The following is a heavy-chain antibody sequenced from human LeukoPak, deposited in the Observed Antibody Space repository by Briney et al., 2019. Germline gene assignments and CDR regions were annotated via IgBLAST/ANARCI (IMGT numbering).Heavy chain of an antibody. CDR3: ATSRRIHGSGLAVRYSWLDP. CDR1: GYTFTSYG. J-gene: IGHJ5*02. CDR2: IIPMFETT. V-gene: IGHV1-69*13. Sequence: ASVKVSCKASGYTFTSYGISWVRQAPGQGLEWMGGIIPMFETTNYPQKFQGRVTITADASTSTAYMELSSLRSEDTAVYFCATSRRIHGSGLAVRYSWLDPWGQGTLVTVSS. D-gene: IGHD3-10*01.